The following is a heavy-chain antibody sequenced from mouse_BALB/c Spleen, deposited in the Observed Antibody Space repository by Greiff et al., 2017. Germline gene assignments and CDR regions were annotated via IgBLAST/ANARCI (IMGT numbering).Heavy chain of an antibody. CDR1: GFSFTSYG. CDR2: IWAGGST. V-gene: IGHV2-9*02. Sequence: QVQLQQSGPGLVAPSQSLSITCTVSGFSFTSYGVHWVRQPPGKGLEWLGVIWAGGSTNYNSALMSRLSISKDNSKSQVFLKMNSLQTDDTAMYYCARDRGLRPYYFDYWGQGTTLTVSS. CDR3: ARDRGLRPYYFDY. D-gene: IGHD2-2*01. J-gene: IGHJ2*01.